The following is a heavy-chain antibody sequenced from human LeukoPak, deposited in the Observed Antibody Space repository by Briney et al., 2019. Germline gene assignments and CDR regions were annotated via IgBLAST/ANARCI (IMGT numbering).Heavy chain of an antibody. J-gene: IGHJ3*02. V-gene: IGHV4-31*03. Sequence: SETLSLTCTVSGVSISSGGYSWSWLRQHPGKGLEWIGYIYYSGSTYYNPSLKSRVTISVDTSKNQFSLKLSSVTAADTAVYYCARVLITMIVGDAFDIWGQGTMVTVSS. D-gene: IGHD3-22*01. CDR1: GVSISSGGYS. CDR2: IYYSGST. CDR3: ARVLITMIVGDAFDI.